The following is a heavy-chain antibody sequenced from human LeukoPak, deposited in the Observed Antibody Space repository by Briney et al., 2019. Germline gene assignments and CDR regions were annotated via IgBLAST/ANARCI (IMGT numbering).Heavy chain of an antibody. CDR2: IYYSGST. CDR3: ASLELGYCSSTSCPRDNYFDY. D-gene: IGHD2-2*01. CDR1: GGSISSYY. J-gene: IGHJ4*02. Sequence: SSETLSLTCTVSGGSISSYYWGWIRQPPGKGLEWIGSIYYSGSTYYNPSLKSRVTISVDTSKNQFSLKLSSVTAADTAVYYRASLELGYCSSTSCPRDNYFDYWGQGTLVTVSS. V-gene: IGHV4-39*01.